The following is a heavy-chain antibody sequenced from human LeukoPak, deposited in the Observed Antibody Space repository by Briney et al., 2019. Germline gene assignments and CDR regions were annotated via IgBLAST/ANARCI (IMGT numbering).Heavy chain of an antibody. CDR1: GGSISSYH. D-gene: IGHD3-22*01. CDR2: IYYSGST. J-gene: IGHJ4*02. V-gene: IGHV4-59*08. Sequence: SETLSLTCTVSGGSISSYHWSWIRQPPGKGLEWIGYIYYSGSTNYNPSLKSRVTISLDTSKNQFSLKVSSVTAADTAVYYCASHSSGYLSYFDYWGQGTLVPVSS. CDR3: ASHSSGYLSYFDY.